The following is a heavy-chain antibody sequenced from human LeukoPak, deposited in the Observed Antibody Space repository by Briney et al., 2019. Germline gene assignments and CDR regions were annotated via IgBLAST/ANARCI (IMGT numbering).Heavy chain of an antibody. CDR2: IYTSGST. CDR1: GGSISSGSYY. V-gene: IGHV4-61*02. Sequence: SQTLSLTCTVSGGSISSGSYYWSWIRQPAGKGLEWIGRIYTSGSTNYNPSLKSRVTISVDTSENQFSLKLSSVTAADTAVYYCARESRDIVVVPARFDPWGQGTLVTVSS. D-gene: IGHD2-2*01. CDR3: ARESRDIVVVPARFDP. J-gene: IGHJ5*02.